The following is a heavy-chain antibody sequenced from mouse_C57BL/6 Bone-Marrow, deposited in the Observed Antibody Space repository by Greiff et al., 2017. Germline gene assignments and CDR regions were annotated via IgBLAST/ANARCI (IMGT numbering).Heavy chain of an antibody. CDR3: ARTGYGSRGYYARDY. V-gene: IGHV2-2*01. Sequence: VKLMESGPGLVQPSQSLSITCTVSGFSLTSYGVHWVRQSPGTGLEWLGVIWSGGSTDYNAAFISRLSISKDNSKSQVFFKMNSLQADDTAIYYCARTGYGSRGYYARDYWGQGTSVTVSS. CDR1: GFSLTSYG. CDR2: IWSGGST. J-gene: IGHJ4*01. D-gene: IGHD1-1*01.